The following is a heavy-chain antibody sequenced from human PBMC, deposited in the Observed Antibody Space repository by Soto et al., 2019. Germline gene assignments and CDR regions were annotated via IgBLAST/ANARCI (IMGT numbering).Heavy chain of an antibody. J-gene: IGHJ4*02. V-gene: IGHV1-18*01. CDR3: ARDIVVVPAAMTYDY. Sequence: QVQLVQSGAEVKKPGASVKVSCKASGYTFTSYGISCVRQAPGQGLAWMGWISAYNVNTNYAQKLQGRVTMTTDTSTSTAYMELRSLSSDDTAVYYCARDIVVVPAAMTYDYLGQGTLVTVSS. CDR1: GYTFTSYG. CDR2: ISAYNVNT. D-gene: IGHD2-2*01.